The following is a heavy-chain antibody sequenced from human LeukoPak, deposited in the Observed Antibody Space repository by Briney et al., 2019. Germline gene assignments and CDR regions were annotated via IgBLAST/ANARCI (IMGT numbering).Heavy chain of an antibody. CDR3: ARAGPYEKPKTRASKIMDV. V-gene: IGHV4-61*02. CDR1: GGSISSGSYY. CDR2: IYTSGST. Sequence: SETLSLTCTVSGGSISSGSYYWSWIRQPAGKGLEWIGRIYTSGSTNYNPSLKSRVTISVDTSKNQFSLKLSSVTAADTAVYYCARAGPYEKPKTRASKIMDVWGKGTTVTTSS. J-gene: IGHJ6*03. D-gene: IGHD1-14*01.